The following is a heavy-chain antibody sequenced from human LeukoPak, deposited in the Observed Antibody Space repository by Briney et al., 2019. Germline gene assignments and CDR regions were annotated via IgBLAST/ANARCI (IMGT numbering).Heavy chain of an antibody. Sequence: GGSLRLSCAASGFTFSSYGMHWVRQAPGKGLEWVAVISYDGGNKYYADSVKGRFTISRDNSNNTLYLQMNSLRVEDTAVYYCAAFDYWGQGTLVTVSS. CDR2: ISYDGGNK. CDR3: AAFDY. J-gene: IGHJ4*02. CDR1: GFTFSSYG. V-gene: IGHV3-30*03.